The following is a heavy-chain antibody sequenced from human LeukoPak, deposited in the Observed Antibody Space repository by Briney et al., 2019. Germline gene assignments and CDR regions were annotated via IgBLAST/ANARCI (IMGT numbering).Heavy chain of an antibody. J-gene: IGHJ4*02. CDR2: IYHSGST. CDR3: ARAEFYYGSGSYYDDY. D-gene: IGHD3-10*01. CDR1: GCSISSGYY. Sequence: PSETLSLTCTVSGCSISSGYYWGWIRQPPGKGLEWIGSIYHSGSTYYNPSLKSRVTISVDTSKNQFSLKLSSVTAADTAVYYCARAEFYYGSGSYYDDYWGQGTLVTVSS. V-gene: IGHV4-38-2*02.